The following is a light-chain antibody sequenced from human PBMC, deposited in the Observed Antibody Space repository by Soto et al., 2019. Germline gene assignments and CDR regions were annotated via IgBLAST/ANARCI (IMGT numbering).Light chain of an antibody. Sequence: DIQMTQSPSSLSASVGDRVTITCRASQSISSYLNWYQQKPGKAPQLLIYAASTLQSEVPSRFSGSGSGTDFTLTISSLQPEDFATYYCQQSYNTPYTFGQGTKLEIK. CDR1: QSISSY. CDR2: AAS. V-gene: IGKV1-39*01. J-gene: IGKJ2*01. CDR3: QQSYNTPYT.